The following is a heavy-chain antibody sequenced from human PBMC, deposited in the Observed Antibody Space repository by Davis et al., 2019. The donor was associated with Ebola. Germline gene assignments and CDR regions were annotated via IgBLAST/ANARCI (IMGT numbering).Heavy chain of an antibody. Sequence: ASVKVSCKASGYTFTTYYIHWVRQAPGQGLEWVGWISPSSGDTNYAQKFQGRVTMTRDTSINTAYIDLSRLTSDDTAVYYCAREVVVGPAARMDVWGQGTTVAVSS. CDR1: GYTFTTYY. CDR2: ISPSSGDT. CDR3: AREVVVGPAARMDV. J-gene: IGHJ6*02. D-gene: IGHD2-15*01. V-gene: IGHV1-2*02.